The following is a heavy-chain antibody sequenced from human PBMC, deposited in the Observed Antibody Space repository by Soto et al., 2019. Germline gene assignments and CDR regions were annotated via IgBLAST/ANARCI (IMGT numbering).Heavy chain of an antibody. D-gene: IGHD6-13*01. CDR3: ARLRQQLVLAFDI. V-gene: IGHV4-39*01. CDR2: IYYSGST. Sequence: QLQLQESGPGLVKPSETLSLTCTVSGGSISSSSYYWGWIRQPPGKGLEWIGSIYYSGSTYYNPSLKSRVTISVDTSKNQFSLKLSSVTAADTAVYYCARLRQQLVLAFDIWGQGTMVTVSS. CDR1: GGSISSSSYY. J-gene: IGHJ3*02.